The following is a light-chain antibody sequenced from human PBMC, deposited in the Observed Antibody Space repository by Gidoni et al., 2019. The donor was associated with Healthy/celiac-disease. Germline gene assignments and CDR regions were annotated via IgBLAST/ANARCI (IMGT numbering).Light chain of an antibody. CDR2: GAS. CDR3: QQYGSSRT. CDR1: QSVSSSY. V-gene: IGKV3-20*01. Sequence: EIVLTQSPGTLSLSPGERATLSCRASQSVSSSYLAWYQQKPGQAPRLLIYGASRRATGIPDRFSGSGSGTDFTLTISRLEPEDFAVYYCQQYGSSRTFXQXTKVEIK. J-gene: IGKJ1*01.